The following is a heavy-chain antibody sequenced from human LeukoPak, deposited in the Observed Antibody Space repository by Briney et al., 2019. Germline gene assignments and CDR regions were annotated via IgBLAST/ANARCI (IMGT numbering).Heavy chain of an antibody. CDR1: GGSISSGAYY. CDR3: ARASATVVTLYYYGMDV. D-gene: IGHD4-23*01. J-gene: IGHJ6*02. Sequence: SETLSLTCTVSGGSISSGAYYWSWIRQHPGKGLEWIGYIYYSGSTYYNPSLKSRVTISVDTSKNQFSLKLSSVTAADTAVYYCARASATVVTLYYYGMDVWGQGTTVTVSS. CDR2: IYYSGST. V-gene: IGHV4-31*03.